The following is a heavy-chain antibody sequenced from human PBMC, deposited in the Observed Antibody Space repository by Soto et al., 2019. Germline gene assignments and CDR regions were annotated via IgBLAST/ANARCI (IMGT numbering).Heavy chain of an antibody. D-gene: IGHD6-19*01. CDR1: GFTFSSYS. J-gene: IGHJ6*02. Sequence: GGSLRLSCAASGFTFSSYSMNWVRQAPGKGLEWVSYISSSSSTIYYADSVKGRFTISRDNAKNSLYLQMNSLRDEDTAVYYCARHPVTIAVAGEGDYYYYGMDVWGQGTTVTVSS. CDR3: ARHPVTIAVAGEGDYYYYGMDV. V-gene: IGHV3-48*02. CDR2: ISSSSSTI.